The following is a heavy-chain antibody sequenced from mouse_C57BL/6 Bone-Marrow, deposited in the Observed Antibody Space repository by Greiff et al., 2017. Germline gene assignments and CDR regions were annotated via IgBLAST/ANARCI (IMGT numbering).Heavy chain of an antibody. J-gene: IGHJ4*01. CDR3: ARTLDAMDY. CDR2: IDPSDSYT. V-gene: IGHV1-50*01. CDR1: GYTFTSYW. Sequence: QVQLKQPGAELVKPGASVKLSCKASGYTFTSYWMQWVKQRPGQGLEWIGEIDPSDSYTNYNQKFKGKATLTVDTSSSTAYMQLSSLTSEDSAVYYCARTLDAMDYWVKEPQSPSPQ.